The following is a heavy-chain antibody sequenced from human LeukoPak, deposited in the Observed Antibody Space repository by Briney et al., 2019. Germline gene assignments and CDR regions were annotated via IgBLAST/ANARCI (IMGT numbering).Heavy chain of an antibody. J-gene: IGHJ5*02. CDR3: AREFASTVLMVNWFDP. V-gene: IGHV1-18*01. D-gene: IGHD2-8*01. CDR1: GYTFTNYG. Sequence: ASVKVSCKASGYTFTNYGITWVRQAPGQGLEWMGWISAYNGDTNYAQELQGRVTMTTDTSTSTAYMELRSLRSDDTAMYSCAREFASTVLMVNWFDPWGQGTLVSVSS. CDR2: ISAYNGDT.